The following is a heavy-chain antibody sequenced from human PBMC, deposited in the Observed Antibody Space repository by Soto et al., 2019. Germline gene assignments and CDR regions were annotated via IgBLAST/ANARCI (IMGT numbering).Heavy chain of an antibody. D-gene: IGHD1-1*01. J-gene: IGHJ3*02. V-gene: IGHV4-39*01. CDR3: ARQIGRNLWAFDI. CDR1: GGSISNGDYH. CDR2: INYSGNT. Sequence: QLQLQESGPGLVKPSETLSLICTVSGGSISNGDYHWGWIRQPPGEGLAWVGSINYSGNTHYNPSLTSRVTMSVDSSKNQFSLNLKAVTAADTAVYYCARQIGRNLWAFDIWGQGTMVTISS.